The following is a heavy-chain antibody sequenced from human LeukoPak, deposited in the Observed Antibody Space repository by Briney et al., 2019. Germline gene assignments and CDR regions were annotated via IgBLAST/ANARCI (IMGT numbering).Heavy chain of an antibody. Sequence: ASVKVSCKASGYTFTSYYMHWVRQAPGQGLEWMGIINPSGGSTSYAQKFQGRVTMTRDTSTSTVYMELSSLRSEDTAVYYCARLHSERAYSSSWYENYYYYYGMDVWGQGTTVTVSS. J-gene: IGHJ6*02. CDR3: ARLHSERAYSSSWYENYYYYYGMDV. CDR1: GYTFTSYY. D-gene: IGHD6-13*01. V-gene: IGHV1-46*01. CDR2: INPSGGST.